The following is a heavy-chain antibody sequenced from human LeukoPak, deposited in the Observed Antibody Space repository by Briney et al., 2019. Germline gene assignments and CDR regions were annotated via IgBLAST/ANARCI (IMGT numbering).Heavy chain of an antibody. D-gene: IGHD5-24*01. V-gene: IGHV4-59*08. CDR2: ISYSGST. Sequence: SVTLSLTCTVSGGSISSSYWGWIRQPPGKGLEWIGYISYSGSTKYNPSLKSRVTLSVDTSKNQFSLKVNSVTAADTAVYYCARRGVEMAPVRPDNWFDPWGQGTLVTVSS. CDR3: ARRGVEMAPVRPDNWFDP. J-gene: IGHJ5*02. CDR1: GGSISSSY.